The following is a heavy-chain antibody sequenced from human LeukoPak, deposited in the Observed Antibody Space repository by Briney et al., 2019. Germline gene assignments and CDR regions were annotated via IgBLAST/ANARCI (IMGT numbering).Heavy chain of an antibody. J-gene: IGHJ4*02. Sequence: ASVTVSFKASVYTFTCYYMHWVRQAPGQGLEWMGWINPNSGGTNYAQKFQGRVTMTRERSISTAYMELSRLRSDDTAVYYCARDESVRADGYQSYWGQGTLVTVSS. V-gene: IGHV1-2*02. CDR3: ARDESVRADGYQSY. CDR2: INPNSGGT. D-gene: IGHD3-22*01. CDR1: VYTFTCYY.